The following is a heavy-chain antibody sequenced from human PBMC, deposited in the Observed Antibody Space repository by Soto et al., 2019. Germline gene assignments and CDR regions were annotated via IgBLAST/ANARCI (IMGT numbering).Heavy chain of an antibody. V-gene: IGHV4-39*01. Sequence: QLQLQESGPGLVKPSETLSLTCTVSGGSISSSSYYWGWIRQPPGKGLEWIGSIYYSGSTYYNPSLKSRVTISVDTSKNQFSLKLSSVTAADTAVYYCARAYTSSGWYSYQEYFQHWGQGTLVTVSS. J-gene: IGHJ1*01. D-gene: IGHD6-19*01. CDR1: GGSISSSSYY. CDR3: ARAYTSSGWYSYQEYFQH. CDR2: IYYSGST.